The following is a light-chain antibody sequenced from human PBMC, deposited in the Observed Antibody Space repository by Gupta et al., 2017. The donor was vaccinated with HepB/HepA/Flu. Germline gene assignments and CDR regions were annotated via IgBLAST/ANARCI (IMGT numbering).Light chain of an antibody. V-gene: IGKV1-5*03. Sequence: DIQMTQSPSSLSASVGDTVTITCRASHSISTWLTWYQEKSGKAPKVLIYEASNLVRGIPSRFSGSGSGAEFALTINSLQPDDFATYFCQQYKGHLPSFGEGTNLEIK. CDR2: EAS. CDR1: HSISTW. CDR3: QQYKGHLPS. J-gene: IGKJ2*03.